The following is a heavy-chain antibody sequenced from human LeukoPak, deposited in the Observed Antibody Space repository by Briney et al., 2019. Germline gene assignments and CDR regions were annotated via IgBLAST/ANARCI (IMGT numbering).Heavy chain of an antibody. CDR3: ARLATGYPNWFDP. V-gene: IGHV4-59*11. Sequence: RASETLSLPCTVSGGSISSHNWSWIRQPPGKGLEWIGYIHYSGSTDKNPSLKSRVTISVDTSKNQFSLKLSSVTAADTAVYYCARLATGYPNWFDPWGQGILVTVSS. D-gene: IGHD3-9*01. J-gene: IGHJ5*02. CDR2: IHYSGST. CDR1: GGSISSHN.